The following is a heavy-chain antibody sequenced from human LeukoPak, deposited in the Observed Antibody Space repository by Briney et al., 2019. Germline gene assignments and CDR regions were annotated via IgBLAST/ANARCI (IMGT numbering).Heavy chain of an antibody. CDR1: GGSFSGYC. Sequence: PSETLSLTCAVYGGSFSGYCWSWIRQPPGKGLEWIGEIDHSGITNYNPSLKSRVTISEDTSKNQFSLKLSSVTAADTAVYYCASVYSGTYYDAFDIWGKGKMVTV. V-gene: IGHV4-34*01. D-gene: IGHD1-26*01. CDR3: ASVYSGTYYDAFDI. J-gene: IGHJ3*02. CDR2: IDHSGIT.